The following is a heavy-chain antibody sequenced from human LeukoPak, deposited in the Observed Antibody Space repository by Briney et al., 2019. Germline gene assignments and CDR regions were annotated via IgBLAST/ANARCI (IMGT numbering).Heavy chain of an antibody. V-gene: IGHV4-59*08. J-gene: IGHJ2*01. CDR3: ARSNFSSSWDL. CDR2: MYYTGSA. D-gene: IGHD6-13*01. CDR1: CGPLTNYL. Sequence: SETLSLTCPVSCGPLTNYLLSLIRPSSGKGLEWIGYMYYTGSAYYSPSLKSRVTISVDTSKNQFSLILTSVTAADTAMYYCARSNFSSSWDLWGRGTLVTVSS.